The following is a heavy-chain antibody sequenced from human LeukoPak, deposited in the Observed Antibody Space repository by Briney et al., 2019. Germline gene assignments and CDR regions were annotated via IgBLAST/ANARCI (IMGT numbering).Heavy chain of an antibody. CDR1: GFTFSSYA. V-gene: IGHV3-23*01. J-gene: IGHJ4*02. D-gene: IGHD3-10*01. CDR2: ISGSGGST. Sequence: GGSLRLSCAASGFTFSSYAMSWVRQAPGKGLEWVSAISGSGGSTYYADSVRGRFTISRDNSKNTLYLQMNSLRAEDTAVYYCAKEPMVRGVINYFDYWGQGTLVTVSS. CDR3: AKEPMVRGVINYFDY.